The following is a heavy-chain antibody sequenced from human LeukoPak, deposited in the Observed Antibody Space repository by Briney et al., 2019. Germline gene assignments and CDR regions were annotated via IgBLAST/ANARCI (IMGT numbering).Heavy chain of an antibody. CDR1: GFTFSSYW. V-gene: IGHV3-7*04. Sequence: GGSLRLSCAASGFTFSSYWMTWVRQAPGKGLEWVANINQDGSEKYYVDSVKGRFTISRDNAKDSLYLRMNSLRAEDTAVYYCAMEYYYDSSGSDYWGERTLVTVSS. CDR2: INQDGSEK. J-gene: IGHJ4*02. D-gene: IGHD3-22*01. CDR3: AMEYYYDSSGSDY.